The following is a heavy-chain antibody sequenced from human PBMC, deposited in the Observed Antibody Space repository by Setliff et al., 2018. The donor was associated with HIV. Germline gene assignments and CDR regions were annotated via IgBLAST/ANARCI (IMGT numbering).Heavy chain of an antibody. CDR2: ISASNGNT. CDR1: GYIFSTYG. J-gene: IGHJ6*03. D-gene: IGHD4-17*01. CDR3: AKTTPQPHYYYYVDV. V-gene: IGHV1-18*01. Sequence: AASVKVSCKASGYIFSTYGISWVRQAPGQGLEWMGWISASNGNTHYAQKVQGRATLTTDTSTNTAYMELRSLRSDDAAVYYCAKTTPQPHYYYYVDVWGKGTTVTVSS.